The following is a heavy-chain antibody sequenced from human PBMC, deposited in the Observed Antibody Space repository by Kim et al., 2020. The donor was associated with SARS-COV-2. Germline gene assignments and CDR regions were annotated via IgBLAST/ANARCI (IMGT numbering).Heavy chain of an antibody. J-gene: IGHJ4*02. Sequence: ASVKVSCKASGYTFTGNYIHWVRQAPGQGLEWMGWINANNGGTDYALNFQGRVTMTRDTSISTAYMEVRSLRSDDTAVYYCARETGDVGKWFDYWGQGTL. CDR2: INANNGGT. V-gene: IGHV1-2*02. CDR3: ARETGDVGKWFDY. D-gene: IGHD7-27*01. CDR1: GYTFTGNY.